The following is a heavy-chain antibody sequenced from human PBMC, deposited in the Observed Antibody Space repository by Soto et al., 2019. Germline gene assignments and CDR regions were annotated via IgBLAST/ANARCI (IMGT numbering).Heavy chain of an antibody. CDR1: GGSISSGGYY. V-gene: IGHV4-31*03. D-gene: IGHD3-3*01. CDR2: IYYSGST. Sequence: QVQLQESGAGLVKPSQTLSLTCTVSGGSISSGGYYWSWIRQHPGKGLEWMGYIYYSGSTYYNPSPKSRVNLSVDTSENQFSLKLSSVTAADTAVYYSAAFWSGYWNLDYWGQGTLVTVSS. J-gene: IGHJ4*02. CDR3: AAFWSGYWNLDY.